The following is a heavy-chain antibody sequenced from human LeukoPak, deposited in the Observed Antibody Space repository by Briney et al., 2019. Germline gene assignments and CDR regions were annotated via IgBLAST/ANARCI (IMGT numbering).Heavy chain of an antibody. D-gene: IGHD3-9*01. CDR1: GGTFSSYA. V-gene: IGHV1-69*13. Sequence: ASVKVSCKASGGTFSSYAINWVRQAPGQGLEWMGGIIPIFGTANYVQKFQGRVTITADESTSTAYMELSSLISEDTAVYYCARSRDDILTGYICYYYMDVWGKGTTVTVSS. CDR2: IIPIFGTA. J-gene: IGHJ6*03. CDR3: ARSRDDILTGYICYYYMDV.